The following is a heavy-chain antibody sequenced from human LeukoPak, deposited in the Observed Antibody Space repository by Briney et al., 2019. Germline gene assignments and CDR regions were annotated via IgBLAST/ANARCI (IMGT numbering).Heavy chain of an antibody. CDR2: IYPGDSDT. V-gene: IGHV5-51*01. CDR3: ARLARDDYGDYEDPHLDY. J-gene: IGHJ4*02. D-gene: IGHD4-17*01. Sequence: GESLKISCKGSGYSFTSYWIGWVRQMPGKGLEWMGIIYPGDSDTRYSPSFQGQVTISADKSISTAYLQWSSLKASDTAMYYCARLARDDYGDYEDPHLDYWGRGTLVTVSS. CDR1: GYSFTSYW.